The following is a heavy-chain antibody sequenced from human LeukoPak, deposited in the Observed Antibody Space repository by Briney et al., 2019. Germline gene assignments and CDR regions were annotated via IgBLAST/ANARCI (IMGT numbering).Heavy chain of an antibody. J-gene: IGHJ2*01. CDR3: ARGGRWGFGTWYFDL. CDR1: GGSISSYY. CDR2: IYYSGST. D-gene: IGHD2-21*01. Sequence: PSETLSLTCTVSGGSISSYYWSWIRQPPGKGLEWIGYIYYSGSTNYNPSLKSRVTISVDTSKNQFSLKLSSVTAADTAVYYCARGGRWGFGTWYFDLWGRGTLVTVSS. V-gene: IGHV4-59*01.